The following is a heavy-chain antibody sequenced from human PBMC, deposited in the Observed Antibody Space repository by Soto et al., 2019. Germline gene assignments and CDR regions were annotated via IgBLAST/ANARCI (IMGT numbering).Heavy chain of an antibody. CDR3: ARLRWPNHYYYGMDV. J-gene: IGHJ6*02. Sequence: RGEALKIYCKGSGYSFKNYWIGWVRQMPGKGLEWMGIIYPGDSDTRYSPSFQGQVTISADKSISTAYLQWSSLKASDTAMYYCARLRWPNHYYYGMDVWGQGTTVTVSS. CDR2: IYPGDSDT. D-gene: IGHD4-17*01. V-gene: IGHV5-51*01. CDR1: GYSFKNYW.